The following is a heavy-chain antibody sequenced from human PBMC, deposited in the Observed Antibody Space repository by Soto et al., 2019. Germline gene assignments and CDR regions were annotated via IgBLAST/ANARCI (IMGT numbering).Heavy chain of an antibody. CDR3: AKDGSASGYFDY. CDR2: ISWDGGST. Sequence: GGSLRLSCAASGFTFDDYTMHWVRQAPGKGLEWVSLISWDGGSTYYADSVKGRFTISRDNSKNSLYLQMNSLRTEDTALYYCAKDGSASGYFDYWGQGTLVTVSS. V-gene: IGHV3-43*01. D-gene: IGHD2-15*01. CDR1: GFTFDDYT. J-gene: IGHJ4*02.